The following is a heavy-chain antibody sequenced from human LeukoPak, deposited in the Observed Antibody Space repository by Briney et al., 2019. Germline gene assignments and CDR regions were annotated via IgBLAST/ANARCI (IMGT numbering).Heavy chain of an antibody. Sequence: GGSLRLSCAASGFTFSSYGMHWVRQAPGKGLEWVAFIRYDGSNKYYADSVKGRFTISRDNSKNTLYLQMNSLRAEDTAVYYCAKVVRYDYYYYMDVWGTGTTVTVSS. CDR2: IRYDGSNK. CDR3: AKVVRYDYYYYMDV. D-gene: IGHD2-8*02. CDR1: GFTFSSYG. J-gene: IGHJ6*03. V-gene: IGHV3-30*02.